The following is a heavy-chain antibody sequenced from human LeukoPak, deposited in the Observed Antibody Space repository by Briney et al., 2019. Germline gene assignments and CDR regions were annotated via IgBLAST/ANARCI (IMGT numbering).Heavy chain of an antibody. V-gene: IGHV1-46*01. D-gene: IGHD6-19*01. Sequence: ASVKDSCKASGYTFTSYFMHWVRQAPGQGLEWMGIINPGGGSTTYAQKFQGRLTMTRDTSTSTFYMELSSLGSEDTAVYYCARAPPTVDEFDPWGQGTLVTVSS. CDR3: ARAPPTVDEFDP. CDR1: GYTFTSYF. J-gene: IGHJ5*02. CDR2: INPGGGST.